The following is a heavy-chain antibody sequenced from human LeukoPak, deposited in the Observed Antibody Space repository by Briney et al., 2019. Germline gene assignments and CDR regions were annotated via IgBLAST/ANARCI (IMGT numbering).Heavy chain of an antibody. CDR1: GGSISSSSYY. Sequence: SETLSLTCTASGGSISSSSYYWGWIRQPPGKGLEWIGSIYYSGSTYYNPSLKSRVTISVDTSKNQFSLKLSSVTAADTAVYYCAGHYDFWSGYLDYWGQGTLVTVSS. CDR2: IYYSGST. CDR3: AGHYDFWSGYLDY. V-gene: IGHV4-39*01. J-gene: IGHJ4*02. D-gene: IGHD3-3*01.